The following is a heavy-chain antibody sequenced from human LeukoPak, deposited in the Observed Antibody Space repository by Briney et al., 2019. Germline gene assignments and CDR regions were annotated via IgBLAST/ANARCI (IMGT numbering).Heavy chain of an antibody. V-gene: IGHV3-23*01. J-gene: IGHJ3*02. D-gene: IGHD5-18*01. CDR1: GFTFSSYA. Sequence: GGSLRLSCAASGFTFSSYAMSWVRQAPGQGLEWLSAFSGSGGRAYYADSVQGRFAISRDKSKNTLYLQMSSLRAEATAVYYCAKTRIQPDAFDIWGQGTMITVSS. CDR2: FSGSGGRA. CDR3: AKTRIQPDAFDI.